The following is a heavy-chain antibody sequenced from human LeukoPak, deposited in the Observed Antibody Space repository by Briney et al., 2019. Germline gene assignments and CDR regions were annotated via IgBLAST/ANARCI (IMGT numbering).Heavy chain of an antibody. CDR3: AKDRCSNGVGCYYYYMDV. Sequence: GGSLRLSCAASGFTFSTYGMHWVRQAPGKGLEWVAYIQYDGSNEQYTDSVKGRFSISRDSSKNILYLQMNSLRAEDTAVYYCAKDRCSNGVGCYYYYMDVWGKGTSVTISS. CDR1: GFTFSTYG. CDR2: IQYDGSNE. V-gene: IGHV3-30*02. J-gene: IGHJ6*03. D-gene: IGHD2-8*01.